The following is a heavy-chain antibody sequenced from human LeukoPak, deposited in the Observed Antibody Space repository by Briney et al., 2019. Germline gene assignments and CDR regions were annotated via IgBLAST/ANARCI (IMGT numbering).Heavy chain of an antibody. CDR1: GGSFSGYY. J-gene: IGHJ4*02. CDR2: IYYSGST. V-gene: IGHV4-34*01. Sequence: PSETLSLTCAVYGGSFSGYYWSWIRQPPGKGLEWIGSIYYSGSTYYNPSLKSRVTISVDTSKNQFSLKLSSVTAADTAVYYCAREGGLAVTGFDYWGQGTLVTVSS. D-gene: IGHD2-21*02. CDR3: AREGGLAVTGFDY.